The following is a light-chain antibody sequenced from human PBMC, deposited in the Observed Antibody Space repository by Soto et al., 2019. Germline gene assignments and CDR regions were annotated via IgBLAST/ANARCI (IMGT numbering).Light chain of an antibody. V-gene: IGKV3-20*01. Sequence: EIELTQSPSTLPWSLGQSATLSWRAGQSGSSSYLAWYQQKPGQAPRLLIYDASSRATGIPARFSGSGSGTDFTLTISSLEPEDFAVYYCQQYGNSPGAFGQGTKVDIK. CDR3: QQYGNSPGA. J-gene: IGKJ1*01. CDR1: QSGSSSY. CDR2: DAS.